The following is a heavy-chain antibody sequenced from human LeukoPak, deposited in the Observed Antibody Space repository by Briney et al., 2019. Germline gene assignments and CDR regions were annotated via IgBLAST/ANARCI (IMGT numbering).Heavy chain of an antibody. CDR1: GFTFSSYG. CDR2: VYHSGSA. CDR3: AKVRRSYYYYMDV. J-gene: IGHJ6*03. V-gene: IGHV4-38-2*01. Sequence: GSLRLSCAASGFTFSSYGMSWVRQAPGKGLEWIGSVYHSGSAYYNPSLKSRVTISVDTSKNQFSLKLTSVTAADTAVYYCAKVRRSYYYYMDVWGKGTTVTVSS.